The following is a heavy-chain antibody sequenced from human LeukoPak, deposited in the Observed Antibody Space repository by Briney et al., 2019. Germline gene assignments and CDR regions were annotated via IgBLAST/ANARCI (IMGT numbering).Heavy chain of an antibody. Sequence: PSETLSLTCTVSGGSISSYYWSWIRQPPGKGLEWIGDIYSSGSTNYSPSLTSRVTISVDASKNHFSLKLNSVTAADTAVYFCARSANTRASFDYWGQGTLVTVSS. CDR2: IYSSGST. V-gene: IGHV4-59*01. CDR1: GGSISSYY. J-gene: IGHJ4*02. CDR3: ARSANTRASFDY.